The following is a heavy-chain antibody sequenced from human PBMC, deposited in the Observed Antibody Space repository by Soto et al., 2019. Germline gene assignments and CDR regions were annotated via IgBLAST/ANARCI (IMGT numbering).Heavy chain of an antibody. D-gene: IGHD3-3*01. Sequence: QVQLVQSGAEVKKPGSSVKVSCKASGGTFSTYAITWVRQAPGQGLEWLGGIIPIFGTTDYARKFQGRVTSTAAESTSTAFIALSSLTSEETAVYYCARGVGVYVVDFWGQGTLVTVSS. V-gene: IGHV1-69*01. CDR2: IIPIFGTT. CDR1: GGTFSTYA. CDR3: ARGVGVYVVDF. J-gene: IGHJ4*02.